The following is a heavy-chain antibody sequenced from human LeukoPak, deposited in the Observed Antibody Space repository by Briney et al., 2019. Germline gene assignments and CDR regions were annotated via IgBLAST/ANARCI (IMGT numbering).Heavy chain of an antibody. D-gene: IGHD1-26*01. CDR3: ARDGLGSGRTGGMDV. V-gene: IGHV3-7*01. J-gene: IGHJ6*02. Sequence: QPGGSLRLSCAASGFSFSSHWMSWIRQAPGKGMQWVANIKEDGSEKFYVDSLKGRFTISRDNAKNSLYLQMNSLRAEDTALYYCARDGLGSGRTGGMDVWGQGTTVTVSS. CDR2: IKEDGSEK. CDR1: GFSFSSHW.